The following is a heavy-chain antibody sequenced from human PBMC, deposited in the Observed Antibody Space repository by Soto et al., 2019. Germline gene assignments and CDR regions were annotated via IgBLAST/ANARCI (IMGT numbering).Heavy chain of an antibody. J-gene: IGHJ4*02. Sequence: HGESLKISCKGSGYSFTSYWIGWVRQMPGKGLEWMGIIYPGDSDTRYSPSFQGQVTISADKSISTAYLQWSSLKASDTAMYYCARQITIFGVAFDYWGQGTLVTVSS. V-gene: IGHV5-51*01. CDR2: IYPGDSDT. CDR3: ARQITIFGVAFDY. CDR1: GYSFTSYW. D-gene: IGHD3-3*01.